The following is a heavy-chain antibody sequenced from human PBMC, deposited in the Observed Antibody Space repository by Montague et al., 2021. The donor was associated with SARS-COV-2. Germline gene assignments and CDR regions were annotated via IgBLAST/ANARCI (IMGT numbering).Heavy chain of an antibody. J-gene: IGHJ2*01. CDR1: GFTFSSYD. V-gene: IGHV3-13*04. Sequence: SLRLSCAASGFTFSSYDMNWVRQATGKGLEWVSAIGTAGDTYYPGSVKGRFTISRENAKNSLYLQMNSLRAGDTAVYYCARAGYSSSWPLRLYWYFDLWGRGTLVTVSS. CDR2: IGTAGDT. CDR3: ARAGYSSSWPLRLYWYFDL. D-gene: IGHD6-13*01.